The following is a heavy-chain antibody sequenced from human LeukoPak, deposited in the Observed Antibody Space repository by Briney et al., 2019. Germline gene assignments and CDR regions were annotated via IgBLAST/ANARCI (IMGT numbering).Heavy chain of an antibody. V-gene: IGHV3-64D*06. CDR2: ISSNGGST. CDR3: VKGPRQDWFDP. Sequence: GGSLRLSCSASGFTFSSYAMHWVRQAPGKGLEYVSAISSNGGSTYYADSVKGRFTISRDNSKNTLYLQMSSLRAEDTAVYYCVKGPRQDWFDPWGQGTLVTVFS. CDR1: GFTFSSYA. J-gene: IGHJ5*02.